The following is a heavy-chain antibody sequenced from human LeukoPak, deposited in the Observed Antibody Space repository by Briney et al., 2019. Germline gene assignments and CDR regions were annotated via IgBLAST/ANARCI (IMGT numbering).Heavy chain of an antibody. J-gene: IGHJ5*02. V-gene: IGHV4-34*01. CDR3: ARQGAIFGVVMAANWFDP. CDR1: GESFSGYY. CDR2: INHSGST. D-gene: IGHD3-3*01. Sequence: KPSETLSLTCAVYGESFSGYYWSWIRQPPGKGLEWIGEINHSGSTNYNPSLKSRVTVSVDTSKNQFSLKLSSVTAADTAVYYCARQGAIFGVVMAANWFDPWGQGTLVTVSS.